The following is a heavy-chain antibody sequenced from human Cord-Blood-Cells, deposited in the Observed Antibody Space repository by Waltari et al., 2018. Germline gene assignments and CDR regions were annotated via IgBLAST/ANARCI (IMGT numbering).Heavy chain of an antibody. CDR2: IIPIFGTA. CDR3: AREGAGTHAFEI. D-gene: IGHD1-1*01. Sequence: QVQQVQSGAEVKKPGSWVKVSCKASGGHFSSYAISWVRQAPGQGLEWMGGIIPIFGTANYAQKFQGRVTITADESTSTAYMELSSLRSEDTAVYYCAREGAGTHAFEIWGQGTWSPSLQ. V-gene: IGHV1-69*01. J-gene: IGHJ3*02. CDR1: GGHFSSYA.